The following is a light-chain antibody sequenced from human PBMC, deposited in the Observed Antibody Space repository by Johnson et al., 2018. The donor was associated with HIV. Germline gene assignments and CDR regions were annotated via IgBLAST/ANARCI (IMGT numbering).Light chain of an antibody. J-gene: IGLJ1*01. CDR3: GTWDSSLSAGRYV. CDR2: DNN. Sequence: QSVLTQPPSASAAPGQKVTISCSGSSSNIGNNYVSWYQQLPGTAPKLLIYDNNKRPSGIPDRFSGSKSGTSATLGITGLQTGDEADYYCGTWDSSLSAGRYVFGTGTKVTVL. V-gene: IGLV1-51*01. CDR1: SSNIGNNY.